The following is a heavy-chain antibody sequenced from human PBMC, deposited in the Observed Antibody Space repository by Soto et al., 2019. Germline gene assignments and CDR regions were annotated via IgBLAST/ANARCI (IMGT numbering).Heavy chain of an antibody. V-gene: IGHV1-69*12. D-gene: IGHD2-15*01. Sequence: QVQLVQSGAEVKKPGSSVKVSCKASGGTFSSYAISWVRQAPGQGLEWRGGIIPTFGTANYAQKVQGRVTITADESTSTAYMELSSLRSEDTAVDYCASPMTLGYCSGGSCYSNYYYYGMDVWGQGTTVTVSS. J-gene: IGHJ6*02. CDR2: IIPTFGTA. CDR3: ASPMTLGYCSGGSCYSNYYYYGMDV. CDR1: GGTFSSYA.